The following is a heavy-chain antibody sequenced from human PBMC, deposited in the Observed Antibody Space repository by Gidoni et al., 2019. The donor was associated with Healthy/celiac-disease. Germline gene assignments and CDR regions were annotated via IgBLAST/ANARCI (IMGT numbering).Heavy chain of an antibody. J-gene: IGHJ4*02. V-gene: IGHV3-23*01. CDR2: ISGRGGST. D-gene: IGHD3-10*01. Sequence: VQLLESGGGLVQPGGSLRLSCAASGFTFSSYAMSWVRQAPGKGREWVSAISGRGGSTYYADSVKGRFTISRDNSKNTLYLQMNSLRAEDTAVYYCAKDLSAYYYDSGFDYWGQGTLVTVSS. CDR3: AKDLSAYYYDSGFDY. CDR1: GFTFSSYA.